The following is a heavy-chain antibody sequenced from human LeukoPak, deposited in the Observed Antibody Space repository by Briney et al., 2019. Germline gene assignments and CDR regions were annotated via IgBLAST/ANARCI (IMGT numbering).Heavy chain of an antibody. J-gene: IGHJ6*03. CDR1: GFTFSSYV. CDR2: ISYDGSNE. CDR3: AREVGVFTMVRGVIVSRYYYYMDV. Sequence: GGSLRLSCAASGFTFSSYVMHWVRQAPGKGLEWVAIISYDGSNEYYADSVKGRFTISRDNAKNSLYLQMNSLRAEDTAVYYCAREVGVFTMVRGVIVSRYYYYMDVWGKGTTVTISS. D-gene: IGHD3-10*01. V-gene: IGHV3-30*04.